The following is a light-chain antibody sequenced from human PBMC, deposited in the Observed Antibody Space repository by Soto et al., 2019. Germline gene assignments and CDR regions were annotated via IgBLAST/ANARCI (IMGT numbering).Light chain of an antibody. V-gene: IGLV2-23*02. Sequence: QSALTQPASVSGSPGQSITISCTGTNSDVGSYNLVSWYQQHPGKAPKLMIYEVSKRPSGVSNRFSGSKSGNTASLTISGLQAEDEADYYCCSYAGTRVFGGGTKVTVL. CDR1: NSDVGSYNL. J-gene: IGLJ2*01. CDR2: EVS. CDR3: CSYAGTRV.